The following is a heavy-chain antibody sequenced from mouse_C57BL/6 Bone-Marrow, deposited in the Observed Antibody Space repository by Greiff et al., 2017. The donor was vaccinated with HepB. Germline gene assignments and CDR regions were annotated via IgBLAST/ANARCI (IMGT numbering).Heavy chain of an antibody. D-gene: IGHD1-1*01. CDR3: AIITTVVAPYAMDY. V-gene: IGHV2-2*01. CDR2: IWSGGST. Sequence: QVQLKESGPGLVQPSQSLSITCTVSGFSFTSYGVHWVRQSPGKGLEWLGVIWSGGSTDYNAAFISRLSISKDNSKSQVFFKMNSLQADDTAIYYCAIITTVVAPYAMDYWGQGTSVTVSS. J-gene: IGHJ4*01. CDR1: GFSFTSYG.